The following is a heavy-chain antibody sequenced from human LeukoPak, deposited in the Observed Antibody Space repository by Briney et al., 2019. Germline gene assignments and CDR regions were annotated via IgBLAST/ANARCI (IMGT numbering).Heavy chain of an antibody. CDR2: IGGSGSTT. J-gene: IGHJ2*01. V-gene: IGHV3-23*01. Sequence: QPGGSLRLSCAASGFTFSSYAMSWVRQAPGKGLEWVSAIGGSGSTTYYADSVKGRFTISRDNSKNTLYLQMNSLRAEDTAVYYCAKDTASSWWYFDLWGRGTLVTASS. CDR3: AKDTASSWWYFDL. D-gene: IGHD5-18*01. CDR1: GFTFSSYA.